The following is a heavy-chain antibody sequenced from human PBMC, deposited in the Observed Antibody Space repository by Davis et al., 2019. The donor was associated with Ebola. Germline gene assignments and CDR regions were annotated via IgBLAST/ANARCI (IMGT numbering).Heavy chain of an antibody. CDR3: ARLPSGDYGMDV. CDR2: IYYSGST. CDR1: GGSISSSSYY. D-gene: IGHD3-10*01. V-gene: IGHV4-61*05. J-gene: IGHJ6*02. Sequence: MPSETLSLTCSVSGGSISSSSYYWSWIRQPPGKGLEWIGYIYYSGSTNYNPSLKSRVTISVDTSKNQFSLKLSSVTAADTAVYYCARLPSGDYGMDVWGQGTTVTVSS.